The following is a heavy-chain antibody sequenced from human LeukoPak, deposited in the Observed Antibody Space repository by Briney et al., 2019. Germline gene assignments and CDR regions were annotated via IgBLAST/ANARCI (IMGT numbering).Heavy chain of an antibody. CDR3: ARDYYDSRGLYYFDY. CDR1: GYTFTDYG. Sequence: ASVKVSCKTSGYTFTDYGINWVRQAPGQGREWMGWISAYNGNTNYVQKLQGRVTMTTDTFTSTAYMELRSLRSDDTAVYYCARDYYDSRGLYYFDYWGQGTLVTVSS. J-gene: IGHJ4*02. CDR2: ISAYNGNT. V-gene: IGHV1-18*01. D-gene: IGHD3-22*01.